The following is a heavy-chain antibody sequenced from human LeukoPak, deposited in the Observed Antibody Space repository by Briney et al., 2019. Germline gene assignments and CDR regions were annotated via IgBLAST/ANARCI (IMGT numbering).Heavy chain of an antibody. CDR2: ISYDGSNK. CDR1: GFTFSSYG. CDR3: AKNSDCSSTSCYSYYYGMDV. D-gene: IGHD2-2*01. Sequence: PGGSLRLSCAASGFTFSSYGMHWVRQAPGKGLGWVAVISYDGSNKYYADSVKGRFTISRDNSKNTLYLQMNSLRAEDTVVYYCAKNSDCSSTSCYSYYYGMDVWGQGTTVTVSS. J-gene: IGHJ6*02. V-gene: IGHV3-30*18.